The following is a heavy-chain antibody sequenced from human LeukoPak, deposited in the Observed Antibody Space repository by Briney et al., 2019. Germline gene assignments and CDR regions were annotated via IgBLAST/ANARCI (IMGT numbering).Heavy chain of an antibody. J-gene: IGHJ4*02. Sequence: GGSLRLSCAASGFTFSTHGMHWVRQAPGKGLEWVSAISDSGTSTYYADSVEGRFTISRDNSKNTLYLQMNNLRAEDTAVYYCASRDPCSGGTCYALGYWGQGTLVTVSS. D-gene: IGHD2-15*01. CDR2: ISDSGTST. CDR3: ASRDPCSGGTCYALGY. CDR1: GFTFSTHG. V-gene: IGHV3-23*01.